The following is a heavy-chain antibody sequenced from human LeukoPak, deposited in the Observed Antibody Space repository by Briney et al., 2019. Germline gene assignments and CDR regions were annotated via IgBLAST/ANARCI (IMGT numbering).Heavy chain of an antibody. CDR1: GFTFDDYG. V-gene: IGHV3-21*01. J-gene: IGHJ6*03. CDR2: ISSSSSYI. CDR3: ARGILTGYLDV. D-gene: IGHD3-9*01. Sequence: GGSLRLSCAASGFTFDDYGMSWVRQAPGKGLEWVSSISSSSSYIYYADSVKGRFTISRDNAKNSLYLQTKSLRAEDTAVYYCARGILTGYLDVWGKGTTVTISS.